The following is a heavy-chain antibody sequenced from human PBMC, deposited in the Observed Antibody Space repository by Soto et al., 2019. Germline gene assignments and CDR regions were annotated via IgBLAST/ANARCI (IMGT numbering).Heavy chain of an antibody. CDR2: IWYDGSNK. V-gene: IGHV3-33*01. CDR3: ARAVGSFDY. D-gene: IGHD3-10*01. J-gene: IGHJ4*01. Sequence: QVQLVESGGGVVQPGRSLRLSCAASGFAFSTYGMHWVRQAPGKGLDWVAVIWYDGSNKYYADSVKGRFTISRDNFKNTLYLQMNSLRVEDTAIYYCARAVGSFDYWGQGTLFTVSS. CDR1: GFAFSTYG.